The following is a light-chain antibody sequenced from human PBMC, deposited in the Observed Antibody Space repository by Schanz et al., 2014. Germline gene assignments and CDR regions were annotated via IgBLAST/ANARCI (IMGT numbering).Light chain of an antibody. V-gene: IGKV3-15*01. J-gene: IGKJ1*01. Sequence: IVMTQSPATLSVSPGERATLSCRASQSVSSNLAWYQQKPGQAPRLLIYRASSRAPGISARFSGSGSGTDFTLTISGLQSEDFAMYYCQQYNEWPRTFGQGTRVEIK. CDR3: QQYNEWPRT. CDR1: QSVSSN. CDR2: RAS.